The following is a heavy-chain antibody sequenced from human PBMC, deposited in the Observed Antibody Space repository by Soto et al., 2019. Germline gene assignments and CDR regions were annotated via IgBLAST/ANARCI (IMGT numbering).Heavy chain of an antibody. V-gene: IGHV3-30*18. J-gene: IGHJ4*02. CDR1: GFTFSSYG. D-gene: IGHD1-20*01. Sequence: GGSLRLSCAASGFTFSSYGMHWVRQAPGKGLEWVAVISYDGSNKYYADSVNGRFTISRDNSKNTLYLQMNSLRAEDTAVYYCAKDPNWNDVPSYYFDYWGQGTLVTVSS. CDR2: ISYDGSNK. CDR3: AKDPNWNDVPSYYFDY.